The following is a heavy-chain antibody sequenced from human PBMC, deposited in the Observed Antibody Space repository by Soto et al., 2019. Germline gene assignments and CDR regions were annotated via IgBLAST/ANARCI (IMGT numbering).Heavy chain of an antibody. J-gene: IGHJ4*02. CDR3: ARAPSHGWYQHFDY. D-gene: IGHD6-19*01. Sequence: GESLKISCEASGYVFANYWIGWVRQMPGKGLEWMGIIYPGYSDTTYSPSFQGHVTISADKSISTAYLQWSSLEASDTAIYYCARAPSHGWYQHFDYWGQGTLVTVSS. CDR2: IYPGYSDT. CDR1: GYVFANYW. V-gene: IGHV5-51*01.